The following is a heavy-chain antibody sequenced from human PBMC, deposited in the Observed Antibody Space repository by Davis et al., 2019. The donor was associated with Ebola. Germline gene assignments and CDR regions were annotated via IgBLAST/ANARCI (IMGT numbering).Heavy chain of an antibody. CDR2: ISPVPGTT. CDR1: GGTFSSYA. CDR3: ENEVDV. J-gene: IGHJ6*01. V-gene: IGHV1-46*01. Sequence: ASVKVSCKASGGTFSSYAISWVRQAPGQGLEWMGIISPVPGTTSYAQKFQGRLTMTRDTSTNTVYMELSGLRSDDTAVYYCENEVDVWGQGTTVTVS.